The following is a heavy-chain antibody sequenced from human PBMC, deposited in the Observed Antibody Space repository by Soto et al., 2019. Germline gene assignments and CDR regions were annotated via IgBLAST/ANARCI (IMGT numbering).Heavy chain of an antibody. D-gene: IGHD5-18*01. V-gene: IGHV4-59*01. CDR2: IFYSGST. CDR3: ARGAADTAMVDS. Sequence: LSLTCTVSGGSIRSYYWTWIRQPPGKGLEWLGYIFYSGSTFYNPSLKSRVTISIQTSKSQFSMQLTSVTAADTAVYYCARGAADTAMVDSWGQGTLVTVSS. J-gene: IGHJ4*02. CDR1: GGSIRSYY.